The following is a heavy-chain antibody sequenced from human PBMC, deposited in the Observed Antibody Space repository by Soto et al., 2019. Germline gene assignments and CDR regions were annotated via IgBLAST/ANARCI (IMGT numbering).Heavy chain of an antibody. J-gene: IGHJ4*02. CDR2: IHSGST. CDR3: ARHDGSRSTDY. CDR1: GGSISSDY. V-gene: IGHV4-59*08. Sequence: QVQLQESGPGLVKPSGTLSLTCTVSGGSISSDYWNWIRQPPGKGLEWIGYIHSGSTTYSASLRSRVTLSVDPSKNQFSLKLSSVTAADTAVYFCARHDGSRSTDYWGQGTLVTVSS. D-gene: IGHD3-10*01.